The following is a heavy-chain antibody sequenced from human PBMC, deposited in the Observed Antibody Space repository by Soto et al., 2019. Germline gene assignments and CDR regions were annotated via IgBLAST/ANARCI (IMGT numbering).Heavy chain of an antibody. CDR3: ARAPITIFGVVTNYGMDV. V-gene: IGHV4-4*02. CDR1: GGAISSSNW. CDR2: IYHSGST. Sequence: SETLSLTCAVSGGAISSSNWWSCVRQPAGKGLEWSGEIYHSGSTNSNPSLTSRVTISVDKSKNQFPLKLSSVTAADTAVYYCARAPITIFGVVTNYGMDVWGQGTTVSVS. D-gene: IGHD3-3*01. J-gene: IGHJ6*02.